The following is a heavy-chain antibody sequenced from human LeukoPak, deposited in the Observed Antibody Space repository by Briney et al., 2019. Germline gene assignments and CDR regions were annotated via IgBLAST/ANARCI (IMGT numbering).Heavy chain of an antibody. CDR3: ARSYLWELLGVAFDL. CDR2: IYTSGST. D-gene: IGHD1-26*01. Sequence: SQTLSLTCTVSGGSINSDSYYWSWIRQPAGKGLEWIGRIYTSGSTNYNPSLKSRVTISVDTSKNQFSLKLSSVTAADTAVYYCARSYLWELLGVAFDLWGQGTMVTVSS. V-gene: IGHV4-61*02. J-gene: IGHJ3*01. CDR1: GGSINSDSYY.